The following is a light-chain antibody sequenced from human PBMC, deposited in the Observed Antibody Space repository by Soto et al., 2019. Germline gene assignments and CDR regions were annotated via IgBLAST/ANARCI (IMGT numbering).Light chain of an antibody. CDR2: RNN. J-gene: IGLJ1*01. V-gene: IGLV1-47*01. CDR3: AAWDDSLSGNYV. CDR1: SSNIGSNY. Sequence: QSVLTQPPSASETPGQRVTISCSGSSSNIGSNYVYWYQQLPGTAPKLLIYRNNQRPSGVPDRFSGSKSGTSASLAISGLRSEDEADYYCAAWDDSLSGNYVFGTGTKVNVL.